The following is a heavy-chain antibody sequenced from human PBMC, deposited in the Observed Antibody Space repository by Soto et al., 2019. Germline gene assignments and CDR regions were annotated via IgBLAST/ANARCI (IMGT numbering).Heavy chain of an antibody. J-gene: IGHJ6*02. CDR1: GFTFSSYA. Sequence: LRLSCAASGFTFSSYAMHWVRQAPGKGLEWVAVISYDGSNKYYADSVKGRFTISRDNSENTLYLQMNSLRAEDTAVYYCARDRSGIFGSYYYGMDVWGQGTTVTVSS. CDR3: ARDRSGIFGSYYYGMDV. CDR2: ISYDGSNK. D-gene: IGHD3-3*01. V-gene: IGHV3-30-3*01.